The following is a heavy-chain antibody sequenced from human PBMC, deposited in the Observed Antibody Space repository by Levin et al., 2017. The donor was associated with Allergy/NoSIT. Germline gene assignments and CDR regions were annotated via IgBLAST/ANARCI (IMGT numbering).Heavy chain of an antibody. Sequence: ASVKVSCKASGYTFTSYGISWVRQAPGQGLEWMGWISAYNGNTNYAQKLQGRVTMTTDTSTSTAYMELRSLRSDDTAVYYCARDRQKIVPAANGGCGYWGQGTLVTVSS. CDR2: ISAYNGNT. V-gene: IGHV1-18*01. CDR3: ARDRQKIVPAANGGCGY. CDR1: GYTFTSYG. D-gene: IGHD2-2*01. J-gene: IGHJ4*02.